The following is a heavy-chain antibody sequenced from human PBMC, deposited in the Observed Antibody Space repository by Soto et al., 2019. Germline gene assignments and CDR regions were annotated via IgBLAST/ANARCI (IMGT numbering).Heavy chain of an antibody. V-gene: IGHV3-30*04. J-gene: IGHJ4*02. CDR1: GFTFSTYT. D-gene: IGHD3-3*01. CDR3: ARVGEAWSDDFRSGYYQQFDY. Sequence: QVQMVESGGGVVQPGRSLRLSCAASGFTFSTYTMHWVGQAPGKGLQWVAFISHDGSNKYYADSVKGRFIISRDNSRNTLYLQMNSLRAEDTALYYCARVGEAWSDDFRSGYYQQFDYWGQGTLVTVSS. CDR2: ISHDGSNK.